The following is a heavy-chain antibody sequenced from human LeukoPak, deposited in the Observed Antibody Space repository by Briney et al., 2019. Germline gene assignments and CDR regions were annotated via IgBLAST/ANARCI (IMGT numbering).Heavy chain of an antibody. Sequence: PSETLSLTCTVSGGSISSSNWWSWVRQPPGKGLEWIGGIYHSGSTNYNPSLKSRVTISVDKSKNQFSLKLSSVTAADTAVYYCARGAYNWNYVSWFDPWGQGTLVTVSS. V-gene: IGHV4-4*02. CDR2: IYHSGST. J-gene: IGHJ5*02. D-gene: IGHD1-7*01. CDR1: GGSISSSNW. CDR3: ARGAYNWNYVSWFDP.